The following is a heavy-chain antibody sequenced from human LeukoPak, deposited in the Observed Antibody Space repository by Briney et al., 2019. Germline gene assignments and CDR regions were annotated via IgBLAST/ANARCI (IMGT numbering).Heavy chain of an antibody. D-gene: IGHD2-15*01. V-gene: IGHV4-31*03. J-gene: IGHJ4*02. CDR1: GGSISSGGYY. Sequence: SQTLSLTCTVSGGSISSGGYYWSWIRQHPGKGLEWIGYIYYSGSTYYNPSLKSRVTISVDTSKNQFPLKLSSVTAADTAVYYCARSRDIVVEYYFDYWGQGTLVTVSS. CDR2: IYYSGST. CDR3: ARSRDIVVEYYFDY.